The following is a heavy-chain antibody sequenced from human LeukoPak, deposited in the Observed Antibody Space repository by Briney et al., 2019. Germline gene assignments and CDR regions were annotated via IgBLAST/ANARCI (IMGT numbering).Heavy chain of an antibody. CDR1: GGTFSSYA. V-gene: IGHV1-69*05. CDR3: ARVNRDYGSGMYWFDP. CDR2: IIPIFGTA. Sequence: SVKVSCKASGGTFSSYAISWVRQAPGQGLEWMGGIIPIFGTANYAQKFQGRVTITTDESTSTAYMELSSLRSEDTAVYYCARVNRDYGSGMYWFDPWGQGTLVTVP. J-gene: IGHJ5*02. D-gene: IGHD3-10*01.